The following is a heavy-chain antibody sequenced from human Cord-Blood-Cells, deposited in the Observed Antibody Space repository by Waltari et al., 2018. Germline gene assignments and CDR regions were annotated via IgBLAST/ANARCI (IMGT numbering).Heavy chain of an antibody. J-gene: IGHJ4*02. V-gene: IGHV3-21*01. Sequence: GESGGGLVKPGGSLRLSCAASGFTFSSYSMNWVRQAPGMGLEWVSSISSSSSYIYYADSVKGRFTISRDNAKNSLYLQMNSLRAEDTAVYYCARGITGTFDYWGQGTLVTVSS. CDR2: ISSSSSYI. CDR3: ARGITGTFDY. D-gene: IGHD1-20*01. CDR1: GFTFSSYS.